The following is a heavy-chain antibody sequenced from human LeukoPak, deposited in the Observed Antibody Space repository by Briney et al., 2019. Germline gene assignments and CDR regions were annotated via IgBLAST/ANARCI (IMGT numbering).Heavy chain of an antibody. Sequence: ASVKVSCKASDYTFTSYGISWVRQAPGQGLEWMGRIKSDDTTYAPNFQGRVAMIKDTSISTAYMELSSLRSDDTAVYYCATHSATGYVFDYFDFWGQGTQVIVSS. D-gene: IGHD5-12*01. V-gene: IGHV1-18*01. CDR3: ATHSATGYVFDYFDF. J-gene: IGHJ4*02. CDR2: IKSDDT. CDR1: DYTFTSYG.